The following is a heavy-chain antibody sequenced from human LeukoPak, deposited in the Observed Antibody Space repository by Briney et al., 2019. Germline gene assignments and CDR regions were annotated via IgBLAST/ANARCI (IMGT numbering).Heavy chain of an antibody. CDR1: GGSISSYY. J-gene: IGHJ3*02. V-gene: IGHV4-4*07. CDR2: IYTSGST. CDR3: ARGRYCSAVICSGGDAFDI. Sequence: SETLSLTCTVSGGSISSYYWSWIRQPAGKGLEWIGRIYTSGSTSYNPSLKSRVTMSVDTSKNQFPLKLSSVTAADTAVYYCARGRYCSAVICSGGDAFDIWGQGTMVSVSS. D-gene: IGHD2-15*01.